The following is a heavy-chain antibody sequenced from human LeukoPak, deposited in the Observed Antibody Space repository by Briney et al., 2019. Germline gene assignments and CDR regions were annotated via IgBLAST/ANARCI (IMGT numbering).Heavy chain of an antibody. CDR2: ISGSGGST. V-gene: IGHV3-23*01. CDR3: AKDTWTDY. J-gene: IGHJ4*02. D-gene: IGHD1-1*01. CDR1: RFTFISYV. Sequence: GGSLRLSCAASRFTFISYVMRGVRQAPGKGLEWVSAISGSGGSTYYADSVKGRFTISRDNSKNTLYLQMNSLRAEDTAVYYCAKDTWTDYWGQGTLVTVSS.